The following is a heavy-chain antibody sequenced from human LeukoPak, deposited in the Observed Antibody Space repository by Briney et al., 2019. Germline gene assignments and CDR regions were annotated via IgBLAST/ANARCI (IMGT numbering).Heavy chain of an antibody. CDR3: ARFGSGFHY. CDR2: SYPGDSET. Sequence: GESLKISCKCSGYRFTSYWIGWVRQMPGKGLEWMGISYPGDSETTYSPSFQGQVTISADKSISTAYLQWSSLKASDTAICYCARFGSGFHYWGQGTLVTVSS. CDR1: GYRFTSYW. V-gene: IGHV5-51*01. D-gene: IGHD6-19*01. J-gene: IGHJ4*02.